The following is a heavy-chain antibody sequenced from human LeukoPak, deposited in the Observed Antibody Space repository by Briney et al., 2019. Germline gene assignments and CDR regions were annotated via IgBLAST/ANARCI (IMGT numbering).Heavy chain of an antibody. J-gene: IGHJ6*02. D-gene: IGHD2-15*01. CDR3: ARDGYCSGGSCYGDYYYGMDV. CDR2: IIPILGIA. Sequence: SVKVSCKASGGTFSSYAISWVRQAPGQGLEWMGRIIPILGIANYAQKFQGRVTITADKSTSTAYMELSSLRSEDTAVYYCARDGYCSGGSCYGDYYYGMDVWGQGTTVTVSS. CDR1: GGTFSSYA. V-gene: IGHV1-69*04.